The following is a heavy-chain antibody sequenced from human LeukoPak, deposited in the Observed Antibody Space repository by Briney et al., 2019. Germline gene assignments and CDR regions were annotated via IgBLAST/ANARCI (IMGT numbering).Heavy chain of an antibody. V-gene: IGHV1-2*02. D-gene: IGHD1-26*01. Sequence: ASVKVSCKASGYTFTGYYMHWVRQAPGQGLEWMGWINPNSGGTNYAQKFQGRVTMTRDTSISTAYMELSRLRSDDTAVYYCARKTGRVDWELLFDPWGQGTLVTVSS. J-gene: IGHJ5*02. CDR2: INPNSGGT. CDR1: GYTFTGYY. CDR3: ARKTGRVDWELLFDP.